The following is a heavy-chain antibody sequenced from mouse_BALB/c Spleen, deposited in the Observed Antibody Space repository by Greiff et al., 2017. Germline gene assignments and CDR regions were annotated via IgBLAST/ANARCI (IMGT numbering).Heavy chain of an antibody. V-gene: IGHV1S22*01. CDR2: IYPGIGST. CDR3: ARSNWDY. D-gene: IGHD4-1*01. Sequence: LQQPGSELVRPGASVKLSCKASGYTFTSYWMHWVKQRHGQGLEWIGNIYPGIGSTNYDEKFKSKGTLTVDTSSSTAYMHLSSLTSEDSAVYYCARSNWDYWGQGTTLTVSS. J-gene: IGHJ2*01. CDR1: GYTFTSYW.